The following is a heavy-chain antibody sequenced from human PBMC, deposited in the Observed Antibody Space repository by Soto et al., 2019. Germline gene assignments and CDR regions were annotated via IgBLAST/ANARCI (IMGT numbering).Heavy chain of an antibody. Sequence: SETLSLTCTVSGGSISSSSYYWGWIRQPPGKGLEWIGSIYYSGSTYYNPSLKSRVTISVDTSKNQFSLKLSSVTAADTAVYYCASFSGWYWVGAFDIWGQGTMVTVSS. CDR3: ASFSGWYWVGAFDI. CDR1: GGSISSSSYY. J-gene: IGHJ3*02. V-gene: IGHV4-39*01. CDR2: IYYSGST. D-gene: IGHD6-19*01.